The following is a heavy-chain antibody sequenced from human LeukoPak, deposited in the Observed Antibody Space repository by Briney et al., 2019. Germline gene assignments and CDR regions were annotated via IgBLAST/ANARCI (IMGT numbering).Heavy chain of an antibody. CDR3: ARCPLGVGATLGSEDYFDY. D-gene: IGHD1-26*01. CDR1: GGTFSSYA. CDR2: IIPIFGTA. J-gene: IGHJ4*02. V-gene: IGHV1-69*13. Sequence: SVKVSCKASGGTFSSYAISWVRQAPGQGLEWMGGIIPIFGTANYAQKFQGRVTITADESMSTAYMELRSLRSDDTAVYYCARCPLGVGATLGSEDYFDYWGQGTLVTVSS.